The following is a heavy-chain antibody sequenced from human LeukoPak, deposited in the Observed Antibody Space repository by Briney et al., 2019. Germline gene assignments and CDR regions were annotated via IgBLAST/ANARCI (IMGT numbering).Heavy chain of an antibody. J-gene: IGHJ4*02. D-gene: IGHD3-22*01. CDR3: AHRKNYYDSSVFDN. V-gene: IGHV2-5*02. Sequence: SGPTLVNPTQTLTLTCTFSGFSLHTRGVGVGWIRQPPGRALEWLALIYRDDDRRYSPSLNSRLTITKDTSKNQVVLTMTNMDPVDTATYFCAHRKNYYDSSVFDNWGQGTLVTVSS. CDR1: GFSLHTRGVG. CDR2: IYRDDDR.